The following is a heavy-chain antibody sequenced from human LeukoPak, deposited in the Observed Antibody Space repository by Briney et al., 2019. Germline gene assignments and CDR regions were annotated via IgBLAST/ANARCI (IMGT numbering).Heavy chain of an antibody. Sequence: SETLSLTCSVSGGSISNADYYWGWIRQAPGKGREWIGSMFYGGTNHYNPSLKSRATISVDTSKNQFSLKLTSVTAADAAIYYCARQLPTAAADTRGYFDYWGQGAVVTVSS. J-gene: IGHJ4*01. CDR2: MFYGGTN. CDR1: GGSISNADYY. V-gene: IGHV4-39*01. D-gene: IGHD6-13*01. CDR3: ARQLPTAAADTRGYFDY.